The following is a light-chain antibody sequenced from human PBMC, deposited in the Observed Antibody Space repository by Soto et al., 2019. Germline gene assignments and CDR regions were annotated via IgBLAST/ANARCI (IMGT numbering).Light chain of an antibody. J-gene: IGKJ2*01. CDR2: AAS. Sequence: AIQMTQSPSSMYASVGDRVTITCRASQGIRDDLAWYQQKPGKAPKLLIYAASNLLSGVPSRFSGSGSGTDFTLIISSLQPEDFATYYCLQDYDYPYTFGQGTKLEIK. V-gene: IGKV1-6*01. CDR3: LQDYDYPYT. CDR1: QGIRDD.